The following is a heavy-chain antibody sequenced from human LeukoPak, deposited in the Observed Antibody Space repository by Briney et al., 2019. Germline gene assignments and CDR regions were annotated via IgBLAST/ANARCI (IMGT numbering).Heavy chain of an antibody. D-gene: IGHD1-7*01. CDR2: IFYSGSA. CDR3: ARHVGRNYPEGGFDP. V-gene: IGHV4-39*01. CDR1: GTSIINNKYY. Sequence: SETLSLTCSVSGTSIINNKYYWAWIRQPPEKGLEWIGSIFYSGSAYYNSSLESRLSMSVDTSKNLFSLKLNSVTAADTAVYFCARHVGRNYPEGGFDPWGRGILVIVSS. J-gene: IGHJ5*02.